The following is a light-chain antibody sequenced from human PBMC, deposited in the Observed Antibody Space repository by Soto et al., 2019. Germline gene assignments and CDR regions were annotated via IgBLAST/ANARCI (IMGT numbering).Light chain of an antibody. V-gene: IGKV3-20*01. CDR2: GAS. CDR1: QSVSSNY. Sequence: EIGLTQSPGTLSLSPGERATLSCRASQSVSSNYLAWYQKKPGQAPRLLIYGASSRATGIPDRFSGSGSGTDFTLTISRLEPEDFAVYYCQQYGSSPPAYTFGQGPSWRSN. CDR3: QQYGSSPPAYT. J-gene: IGKJ2*01.